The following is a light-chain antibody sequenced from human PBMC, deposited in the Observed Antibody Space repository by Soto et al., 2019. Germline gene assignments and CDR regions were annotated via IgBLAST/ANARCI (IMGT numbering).Light chain of an antibody. CDR1: QSVSSSY. J-gene: IGKJ1*01. CDR3: QQYSNSAWT. CDR2: GAS. V-gene: IGKV3-20*01. Sequence: EIVLTQSPGTLSLSPGERATLSCRASQSVSSSYLGWYQQKPGQAPRLLIFGASSRATGIPDRFSGSGSESYFSLTITRLEPEDFAVYYCQQYSNSAWTSGQGTRVEIK.